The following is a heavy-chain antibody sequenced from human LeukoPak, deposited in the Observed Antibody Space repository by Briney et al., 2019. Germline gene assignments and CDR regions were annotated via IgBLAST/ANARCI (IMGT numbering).Heavy chain of an antibody. D-gene: IGHD6-13*01. Sequence: ASETLSLTCTVSGGSISSSTYCWGWIRQPPGKGLEWIGSIYYSGRTYYNPSLKSRLTISVDTSKNQFSLKLSSVTAADTAVYYCARHPGITAAGTGFDIWGQGTMVTVSS. J-gene: IGHJ3*02. CDR1: GGSISSSTYC. CDR2: IYYSGRT. CDR3: ARHPGITAAGTGFDI. V-gene: IGHV4-39*01.